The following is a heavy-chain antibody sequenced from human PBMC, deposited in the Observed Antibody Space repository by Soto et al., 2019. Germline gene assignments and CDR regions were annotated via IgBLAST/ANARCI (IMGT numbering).Heavy chain of an antibody. D-gene: IGHD3-3*01. CDR3: ARANRDFWCGQPYYYYGMDV. Sequence: ASVKVSCKASGYTFTSYGISWVRQAPGQGLEWMGWISAYNGNTNYAQKLQGRVTMTTDTSTSTAYMELRSLRSDDTAVYYCARANRDFWCGQPYYYYGMDVWGQGTTVTVSS. J-gene: IGHJ6*02. CDR1: GYTFTSYG. CDR2: ISAYNGNT. V-gene: IGHV1-18*01.